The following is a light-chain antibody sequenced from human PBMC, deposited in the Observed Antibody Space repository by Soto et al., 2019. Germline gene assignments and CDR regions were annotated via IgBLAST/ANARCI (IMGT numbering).Light chain of an antibody. Sequence: QSALTQPRSVSGSPGQSVTISCTGASGDVGGYDYVSWYQQRPGKAPHFIIYGVNKRPSGVPDRFSGSKSGNTASLTVSGLQAEDEAEYYCSSYAGNNKYVFGTGTKLTVL. CDR1: SGDVGGYDY. J-gene: IGLJ1*01. CDR2: GVN. V-gene: IGLV2-8*01. CDR3: SSYAGNNKYV.